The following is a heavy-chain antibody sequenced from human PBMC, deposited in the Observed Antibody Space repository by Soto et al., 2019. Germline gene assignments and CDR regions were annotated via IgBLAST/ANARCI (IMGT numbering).Heavy chain of an antibody. CDR1: GFSVSSYG. CDR3: AKDRSQGAVAGTSDFDY. J-gene: IGHJ4*02. CDR2: ISVRGGRS. V-gene: IGHV3-23*01. Sequence: GGSLRLSCAASGFSVSSYGLNWVRQAPGKGLEWVSTISVRGGRSYYADSVKGRFTISRENSKNALYLQLDSLRAENTAVYYCAKDRSQGAVAGTSDFDYWGQGTLVTVSA. D-gene: IGHD6-19*01.